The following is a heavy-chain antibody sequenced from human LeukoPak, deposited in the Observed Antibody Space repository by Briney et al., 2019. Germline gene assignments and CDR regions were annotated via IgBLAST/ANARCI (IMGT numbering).Heavy chain of an antibody. Sequence: NPSETLSLTCTVSGGSISSSSYYWGWIRQPPGKGLEWIGSIYHSGSTYYNPSLKSRVTISVDTSKNQFSLKLSSVTAADTAVYYCAREINPEGSGSYNYFDYWGQGTLVTVSS. J-gene: IGHJ4*02. D-gene: IGHD3-10*01. CDR3: AREINPEGSGSYNYFDY. CDR1: GGSISSSSYY. V-gene: IGHV4-39*07. CDR2: IYHSGST.